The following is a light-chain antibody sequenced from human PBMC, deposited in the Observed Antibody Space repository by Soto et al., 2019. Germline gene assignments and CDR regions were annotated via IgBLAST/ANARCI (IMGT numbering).Light chain of an antibody. CDR3: QQYGSSPQT. V-gene: IGKV3-20*01. Sequence: PGERASLSCGASQSISSSFLAWYXQKXGXXXRXXXYGASSRATGIPDRLSGSGYGTDFTLTISRLEPEDFAVYYCQQYGSSPQTFGQGTKVDIK. CDR1: QSISSSF. J-gene: IGKJ1*01. CDR2: GAS.